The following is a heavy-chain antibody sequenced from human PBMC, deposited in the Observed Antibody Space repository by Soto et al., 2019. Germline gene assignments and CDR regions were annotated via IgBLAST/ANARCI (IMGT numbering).Heavy chain of an antibody. J-gene: IGHJ4*02. Sequence: ASVKVSCKASGYTFTGYYMHWVRQAPGQGLEWMGWINPNSGGTNYAQKFQGWVTMTRDTSISTAYMELSRLRSDDTAVDYCATGITGTAGSGGQYYFDYWGQGTLVTVSS. CDR3: ATGITGTAGSGGQYYFDY. V-gene: IGHV1-2*04. CDR2: INPNSGGT. D-gene: IGHD1-7*01. CDR1: GYTFTGYY.